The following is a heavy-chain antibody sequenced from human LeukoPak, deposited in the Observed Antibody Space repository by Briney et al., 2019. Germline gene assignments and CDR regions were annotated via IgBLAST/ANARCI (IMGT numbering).Heavy chain of an antibody. CDR3: ARGGGSGWRGPLGF. Sequence: PSETLSLTCAVYGGSFSGYYWSWIRQPPGKGLEWIGEINHSGSTNYNPSLKSRVTILLDTSRNQFSLRLSSVAAADTAVYYCARGGGSGWRGPLGFWGQGTLVTVSS. J-gene: IGHJ4*02. CDR2: INHSGST. V-gene: IGHV4-34*01. CDR1: GGSFSGYY. D-gene: IGHD6-19*01.